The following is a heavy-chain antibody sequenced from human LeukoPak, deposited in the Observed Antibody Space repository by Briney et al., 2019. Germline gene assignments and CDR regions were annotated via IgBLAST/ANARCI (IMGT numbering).Heavy chain of an antibody. CDR2: IYYSGST. D-gene: IGHD6-13*01. CDR1: GGSISSYY. V-gene: IGHV4-59*01. Sequence: PSETLSPTCTVSGGSISSYYWSWIRQPPGKGLEWIGYIYYSGSTNYNPSLKSRVTISVDTSKNQFSLKLSSVTAADTAVYYCARETTAYSSSWYIDYWGQGTLVTVSS. CDR3: ARETTAYSSSWYIDY. J-gene: IGHJ4*02.